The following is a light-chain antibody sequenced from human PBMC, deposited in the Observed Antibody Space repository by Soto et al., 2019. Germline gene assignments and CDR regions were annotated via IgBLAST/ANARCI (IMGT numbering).Light chain of an antibody. J-gene: IGKJ1*01. CDR1: QSISSW. V-gene: IGKV1-5*03. Sequence: DIQMTQSPSTLSASVGDRVTITCRASQSISSWLAWYQQKPGKAPKLLIYKASSLESGVPSRFSGSGSGTEFTLTISSLQPDDFETYYCLSTWTFGQGTKV. CDR2: KAS. CDR3: LSTWT.